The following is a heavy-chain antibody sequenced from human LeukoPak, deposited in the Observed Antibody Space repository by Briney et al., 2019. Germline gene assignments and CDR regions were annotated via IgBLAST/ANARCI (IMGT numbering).Heavy chain of an antibody. D-gene: IGHD6-19*01. Sequence: SVKVSCKASGGTFSSYAISWVRQAPGQGLECVGRIIPIFGTANYAQKFQGRVTITTDESTSTVYMELSSLRSEDKAVYYCARDKVSSSSGWYMPYYFDYWGQGTLVTVSS. CDR1: GGTFSSYA. J-gene: IGHJ4*02. V-gene: IGHV1-69*05. CDR2: IIPIFGTA. CDR3: ARDKVSSSSGWYMPYYFDY.